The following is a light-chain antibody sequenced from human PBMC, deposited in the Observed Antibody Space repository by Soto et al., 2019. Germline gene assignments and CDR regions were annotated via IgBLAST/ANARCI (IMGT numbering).Light chain of an antibody. Sequence: DIQMTQSPSSLSASVGDRVTITCQASQDISNYLNWYQQKPGKAPKLLIYDASNLETGVPSRFSGSGSRIDFTFTISSLQPEDIATYYCQQYDNLPPRTFGGGTKVEIK. CDR2: DAS. V-gene: IGKV1-33*01. J-gene: IGKJ4*01. CDR3: QQYDNLPPRT. CDR1: QDISNY.